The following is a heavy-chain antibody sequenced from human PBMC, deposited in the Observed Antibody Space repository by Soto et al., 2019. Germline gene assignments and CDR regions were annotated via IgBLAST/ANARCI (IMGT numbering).Heavy chain of an antibody. V-gene: IGHV4-59*01. CDR1: GGSISSYY. CDR3: ARAGDYDILTGYYTINWFDP. J-gene: IGHJ5*02. Sequence: QVQLQESGPGLVKPSETLSLTCTVSGGSISSYYWSWIRQPPGKGLEWIGYIYYSGSTNYNPSLRSRVPLSVDPSKNQFSLKLSSVTAADTAVYYCARAGDYDILTGYYTINWFDPWGQGTLVTVSS. CDR2: IYYSGST. D-gene: IGHD3-9*01.